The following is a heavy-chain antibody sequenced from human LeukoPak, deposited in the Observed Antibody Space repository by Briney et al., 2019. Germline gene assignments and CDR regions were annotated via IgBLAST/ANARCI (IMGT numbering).Heavy chain of an antibody. CDR2: IYYSGST. CDR3: ARDPGYYGSGTRGAFDY. V-gene: IGHV4-59*12. J-gene: IGHJ4*02. Sequence: PSETLSLTCTVSGGSISSYYWSWIRQPPGKGLEWIGYIYYSGSTNYNPSLKSRVTISVDTSKNQFSLKLSSVTAADTAVYYCARDPGYYGSGTRGAFDYWGQGILVTVSS. D-gene: IGHD3-10*01. CDR1: GGSISSYY.